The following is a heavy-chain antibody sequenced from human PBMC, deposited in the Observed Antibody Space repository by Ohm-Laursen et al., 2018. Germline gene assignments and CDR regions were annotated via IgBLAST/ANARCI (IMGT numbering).Heavy chain of an antibody. J-gene: IGHJ6*02. V-gene: IGHV3-30*18. D-gene: IGHD6-13*01. CDR1: GFTFSNNG. CDR2: ISYDENHK. Sequence: SLRLSCAATGFTFSNNGMHWVRQAPGKGLEWVAVISYDENHKYYVDSVKGRFTISRDNSKNTLYLQMNSLRAEDTAVYYCAKGLSSSYYAAFYYYAMDVWGQGTTVTVSS. CDR3: AKGLSSSYYAAFYYYAMDV.